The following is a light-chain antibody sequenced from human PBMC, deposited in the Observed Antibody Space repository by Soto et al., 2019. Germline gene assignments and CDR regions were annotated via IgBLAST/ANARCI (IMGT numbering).Light chain of an antibody. J-gene: IGKJ5*01. CDR2: GAS. CDR1: QSVSSSY. CDR3: QQYGSSPPVT. V-gene: IGKV3-20*01. Sequence: EIVLTQSPGTLSLSPGERATLSCRASQSVSSSYLAWYQQKPGQAPRLLIYGASSRATGIPDRFSSSGSGTDFTLTSSRLEPEDYAVYYCQQYGSSPPVTFGQGTRLEIK.